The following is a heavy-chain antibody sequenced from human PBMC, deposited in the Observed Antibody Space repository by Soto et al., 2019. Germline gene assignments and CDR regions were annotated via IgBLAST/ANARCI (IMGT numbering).Heavy chain of an antibody. D-gene: IGHD2-8*01. J-gene: IGHJ6*01. CDR3: AKETAPLVIMDTMDV. Sequence: GGSLRLSCAASGFTFSSYGMHWVRQAPGKGLEWVAVISYDGSNKYYADSVKGRFTISRDNSKNTLYLQMNSLRAEDTAVYYCAKETAPLVIMDTMDVWGQGTTVTVSS. CDR1: GFTFSSYG. V-gene: IGHV3-30*18. CDR2: ISYDGSNK.